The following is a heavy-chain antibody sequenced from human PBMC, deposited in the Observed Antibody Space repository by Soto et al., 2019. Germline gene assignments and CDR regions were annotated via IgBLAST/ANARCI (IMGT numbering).Heavy chain of an antibody. J-gene: IGHJ4*02. CDR1: GFTFSSYG. V-gene: IGHV3-30*18. CDR2: ISYDGSNK. D-gene: IGHD5-12*01. CDR3: AKDVGPVATMQPPSWYFDS. Sequence: PGGSLRLSCAASGFTFSSYGMHWVRQAPGKGLEWVAVISYDGSNKYYADSVKGRFTISRDNSKNTLYLQMNSLRAEDTAVYYCAKDVGPVATMQPPSWYFDSWGQGTLVTVSS.